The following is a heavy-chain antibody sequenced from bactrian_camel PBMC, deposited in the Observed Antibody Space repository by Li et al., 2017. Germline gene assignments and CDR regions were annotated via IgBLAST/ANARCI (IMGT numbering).Heavy chain of an antibody. J-gene: IGHJ4*01. Sequence: HVQLVESGGGSVQAGGSLRLSCAASGFTFSSAWMFWVRQAPGKGLEWVSVINTGDGTTPYSDSVKGRFTISSDNAKNTVYLQMNSLKPDDTAVYSCARVRGVVAVGFVDYWGQGTQVTV. CDR2: INTGDGTT. CDR3: ARVRGVVAVGFVDY. CDR1: GFTFSSAW. D-gene: IGHD6*01. V-gene: IGHV3S1*01.